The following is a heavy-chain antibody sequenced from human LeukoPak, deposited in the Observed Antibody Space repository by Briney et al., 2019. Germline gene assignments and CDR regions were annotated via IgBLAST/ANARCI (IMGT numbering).Heavy chain of an antibody. D-gene: IGHD3-22*01. Sequence: PGGSLRLSCAASGFTFSSYEMNWVRQAPGKGLEWVSYISGSGSTIYYADSVKGRFTISRDNSKNTLYLQMNSLRAEDTALYYCAKAFGSSGYYQLPIDFWGQGTLVTVSS. CDR2: ISGSGSTI. CDR3: AKAFGSSGYYQLPIDF. J-gene: IGHJ4*02. CDR1: GFTFSSYE. V-gene: IGHV3-48*03.